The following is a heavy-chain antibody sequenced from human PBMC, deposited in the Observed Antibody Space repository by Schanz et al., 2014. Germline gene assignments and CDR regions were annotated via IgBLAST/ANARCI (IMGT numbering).Heavy chain of an antibody. CDR3: TRDVRLDRRGNWFDP. CDR2: ISASGGDT. CDR1: GFMFSSYG. V-gene: IGHV3-23*04. J-gene: IGHJ5*02. Sequence: VQLVESGGGVVQPGRSLRLSCAASGFMFSSYGMHWVRQAPGKGLEWLSVISASGGDTYYADSVKGRFTISRDNSKNLLYLQMNSLRAEDTAVYYCTRDVRLDRRGNWFDPWGQGALVAVSA. D-gene: IGHD1-1*01.